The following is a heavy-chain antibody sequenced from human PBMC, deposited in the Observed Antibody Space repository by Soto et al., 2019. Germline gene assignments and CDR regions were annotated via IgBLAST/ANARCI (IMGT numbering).Heavy chain of an antibody. V-gene: IGHV4-39*01. D-gene: IGHD3-3*01. CDR1: GGSISSSSYY. J-gene: IGHJ5*02. CDR2: IYYSGST. Sequence: SETLSLTCTVSGGSISSSSYYWGWIRQPPGKGLEWIGSIYYSGSTYYNPSLKSRVTISVDTSKNQFSLKLSSVTAADTAVYYCARHDLLTIFGVVTHPRACWFDPWGQGTLVTVSS. CDR3: ARHDLLTIFGVVTHPRACWFDP.